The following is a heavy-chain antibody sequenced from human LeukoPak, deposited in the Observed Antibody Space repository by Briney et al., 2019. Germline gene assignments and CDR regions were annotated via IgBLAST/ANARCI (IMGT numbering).Heavy chain of an antibody. CDR3: AKEEYYYDSGSYYFGDS. Sequence: PGGSLRLSCAASGFTFSNYAMSWVRQAPGKGLEWVSAISGSGGSTYYADSVKGRFTISRDNSKNTLYLQMNSLRAEDTAVYYCAKEEYYYDSGSYYFGDSWGQGTLVTVSS. CDR1: GFTFSNYA. V-gene: IGHV3-23*01. D-gene: IGHD3-10*01. J-gene: IGHJ4*02. CDR2: ISGSGGST.